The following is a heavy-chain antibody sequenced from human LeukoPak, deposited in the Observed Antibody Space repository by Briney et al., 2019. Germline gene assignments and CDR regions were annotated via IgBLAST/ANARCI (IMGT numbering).Heavy chain of an antibody. CDR2: IYYTGST. D-gene: IGHD1-26*01. Sequence: SETLSLTCSVSGGSISNFYWRWIRTPAGQGREGWGNIYYTGSTYYNASLQSRVTISIDMSKTQFSLRMSSVTAADTAMYYCVKSGACGLIDYWGQGTLVTVSS. CDR1: GGSISNFY. J-gene: IGHJ4*02. V-gene: IGHV4-59*04. CDR3: VKSGACGLIDY.